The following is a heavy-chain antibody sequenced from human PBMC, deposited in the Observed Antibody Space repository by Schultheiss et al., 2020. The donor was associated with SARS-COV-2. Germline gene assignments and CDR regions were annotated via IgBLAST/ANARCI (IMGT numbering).Heavy chain of an antibody. J-gene: IGHJ5*02. CDR3: TRVGVVDYDFWSGPGP. D-gene: IGHD3-3*01. Sequence: GGSLRLSCTASGFTFGDYAMSWFRQAPGKGLEWVGFIRSEAYGGTTEYAASVKGRFTISRDDSKSIAYLQMNSLKTEDTAVYYCTRVGVVDYDFWSGPGPWGQGTLVTVSS. V-gene: IGHV3-49*03. CDR2: IRSEAYGGTT. CDR1: GFTFGDYA.